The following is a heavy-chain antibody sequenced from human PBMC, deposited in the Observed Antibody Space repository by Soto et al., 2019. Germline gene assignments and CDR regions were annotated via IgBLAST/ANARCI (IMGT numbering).Heavy chain of an antibody. J-gene: IGHJ4*02. Sequence: GGSLRLSCAASGFTFSSYSMNWVRQAPGKGLEWVAVISYDGSNKYYADSVKGRFTISRDNSKNTLYLQMNSLRAEDTAVYYRARASLDFDWLLPFDYWGQGTLVTVSS. CDR2: ISYDGSNK. D-gene: IGHD3-9*01. CDR3: ARASLDFDWLLPFDY. V-gene: IGHV3-30*03. CDR1: GFTFSSYS.